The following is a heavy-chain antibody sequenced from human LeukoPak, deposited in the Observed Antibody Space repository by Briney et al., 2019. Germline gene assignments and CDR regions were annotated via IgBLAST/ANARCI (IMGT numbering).Heavy chain of an antibody. CDR1: GFTFSSYA. CDR2: ISGSGGST. V-gene: IGHV3-23*01. CDR3: ARGKNSYGPYLDY. J-gene: IGHJ4*02. Sequence: GGSLGLSCAASGFTFSSYAMSWVRQAPGKGLEWVSIISGSGGSTYYADSVKGRFTISRDNSKNTLYVQMNSLRAEDTAVYYCARGKNSYGPYLDYWGQGTLVTVSS. D-gene: IGHD5-18*01.